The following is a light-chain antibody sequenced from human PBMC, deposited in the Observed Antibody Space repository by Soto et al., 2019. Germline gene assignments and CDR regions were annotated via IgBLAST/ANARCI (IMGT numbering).Light chain of an antibody. CDR1: QNVNIY. V-gene: IGKV1-39*01. CDR3: QQTNTIPWT. Sequence: DIQMTQSPSSLSASVGDRVTITCRASQNVNIYLNWYRHKPGKAPELLIYAAFSLQSGVPSRFSGSGSGTDFTLTISSLQPEDFATYYCQQTNTIPWTFGQGTKVDIK. J-gene: IGKJ1*01. CDR2: AAF.